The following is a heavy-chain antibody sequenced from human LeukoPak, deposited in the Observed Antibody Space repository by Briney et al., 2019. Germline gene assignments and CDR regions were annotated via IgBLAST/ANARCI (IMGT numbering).Heavy chain of an antibody. J-gene: IGHJ3*02. CDR2: IYYSGST. V-gene: IGHV4-61*01. Sequence: SETLSLTCTVSGGSVSSGSYYWSWIRQPPGKGLEWIGYIYYSGSTYYNPSLKSRVTISVDTSKNQFSLKLSSVTAADTAVYYCARADYYDSSGYYPIDAFDIWGQGTMVTVSS. D-gene: IGHD3-22*01. CDR1: GGSVSSGSYY. CDR3: ARADYYDSSGYYPIDAFDI.